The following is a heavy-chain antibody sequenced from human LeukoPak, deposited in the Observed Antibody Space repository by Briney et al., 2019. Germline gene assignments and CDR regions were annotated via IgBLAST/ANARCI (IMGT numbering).Heavy chain of an antibody. Sequence: PSETLSLTCAVSGGSISRSDWWSWVRQSPGKGLEWLGEIFHSGSTKYNPSLKSRVTISVDKSKNQFSLNLTSVTAADTAMYYCARDASLQTGALDVWGQGTMVTVS. J-gene: IGHJ3*01. D-gene: IGHD5-24*01. V-gene: IGHV4-4*02. CDR1: GGSISRSDW. CDR2: IFHSGST. CDR3: ARDASLQTGALDV.